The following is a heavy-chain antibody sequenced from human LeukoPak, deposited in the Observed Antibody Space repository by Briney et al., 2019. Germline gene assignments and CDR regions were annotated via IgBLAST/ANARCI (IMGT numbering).Heavy chain of an antibody. CDR1: GYKFTNYW. J-gene: IGHJ4*02. V-gene: IGHV5-51*01. CDR3: ASTHSGSYGNFDY. CDR2: IYPGDSDT. Sequence: GESLKISCKGSGYKFTNYWIGWVRQMPGKGLEWMGIIYPGDSDTRYSPSFQGQVTISADKSISTAYLQWSSLKASDTAMYYCASTHSGSYGNFDYWGQGTLVTVSS. D-gene: IGHD1-26*01.